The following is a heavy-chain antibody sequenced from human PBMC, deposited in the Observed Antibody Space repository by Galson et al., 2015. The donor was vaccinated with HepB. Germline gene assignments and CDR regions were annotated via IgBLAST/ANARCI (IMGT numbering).Heavy chain of an antibody. V-gene: IGHV4-34*12. D-gene: IGHD3-22*01. CDR1: GGSFSGYY. J-gene: IGHJ3*02. CDR3: ARRPMILVVRAFDI. CDR2: IIHSGST. Sequence: SETLSLTCAVYGGSFSGYYWSWIRQPPGKGLEWIGEIIHSGSTNYNPSLKSRVTILVDTSKNHFSLELTSVTAADTAVYYCARRPMILVVRAFDIWGQGTMVTVSS.